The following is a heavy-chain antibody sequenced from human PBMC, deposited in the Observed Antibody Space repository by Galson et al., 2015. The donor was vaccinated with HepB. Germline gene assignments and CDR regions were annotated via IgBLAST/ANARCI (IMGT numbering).Heavy chain of an antibody. CDR1: GGSISSSSYY. D-gene: IGHD6-19*01. CDR2: IYYSGST. CDR3: ARLFYSSGWTRGYGMDV. J-gene: IGHJ6*02. Sequence: SETLSLTCTVSGGSISSSSYYWGWIRQPPGKGLEWIGSIYYSGSTYYNPSLKSRVTISVDTSKNQFSLKLSSVTAADTAVYYCARLFYSSGWTRGYGMDVWGQGTTVTVSS. V-gene: IGHV4-39*01.